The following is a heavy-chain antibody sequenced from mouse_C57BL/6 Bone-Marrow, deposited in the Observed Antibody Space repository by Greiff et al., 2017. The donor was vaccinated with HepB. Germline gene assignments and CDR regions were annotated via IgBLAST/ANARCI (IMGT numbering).Heavy chain of an antibody. J-gene: IGHJ3*01. CDR3: ARAYYGYDRLAY. D-gene: IGHD2-9*01. Sequence: VQLQQPGAELVKPGASVKLSCKASGYTFTSYCMQWVKQRPGQGLEWIGEIDPSDSYTNYNQKFKGKATLTVDTSSSTAYMQLSSLTSEDSAVYYCARAYYGYDRLAYWGQGTLVTVSA. CDR2: IDPSDSYT. V-gene: IGHV1-50*01. CDR1: GYTFTSYC.